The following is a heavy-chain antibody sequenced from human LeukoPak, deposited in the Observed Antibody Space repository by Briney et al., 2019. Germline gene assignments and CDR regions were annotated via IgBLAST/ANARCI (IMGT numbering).Heavy chain of an antibody. CDR3: ARVNYDILTGYHNPFGY. CDR2: INPNSGGT. D-gene: IGHD3-9*01. J-gene: IGHJ4*02. V-gene: IGHV1-2*02. Sequence: ASVKVSCKASGYTFTGYYMHWVRQAPGQGLEWMGWINPNSGGTNYAQKFQGRVTMTRDTSISTAYMELSRLRSDDTAVYYCARVNYDILTGYHNPFGYWGQGTLVTVSS. CDR1: GYTFTGYY.